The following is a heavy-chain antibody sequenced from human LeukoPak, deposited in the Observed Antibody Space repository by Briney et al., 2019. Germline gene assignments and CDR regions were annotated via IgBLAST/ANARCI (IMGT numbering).Heavy chain of an antibody. CDR3: ARDRYYDSSGYYLSMDY. Sequence: ASVKVSCKASGGTFSSYAISWVRQAPGQGLEWMGGIIPIFGTANYAQKFQGRVTITTDESTCTAYMELSSLRSEDTAVYYCARDRYYDSSGYYLSMDYWGQGTLVTVSS. CDR2: IIPIFGTA. D-gene: IGHD3-22*01. CDR1: GGTFSSYA. V-gene: IGHV1-69*05. J-gene: IGHJ4*02.